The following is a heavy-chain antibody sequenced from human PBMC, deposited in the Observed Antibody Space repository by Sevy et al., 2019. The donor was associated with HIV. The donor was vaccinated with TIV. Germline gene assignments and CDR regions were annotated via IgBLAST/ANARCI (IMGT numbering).Heavy chain of an antibody. Sequence: GGSLRLSCAASGFTFSSYSMNWVRQAPGKGLEWVSYISSSSSTIYYADSVKGRFTISRDNAKNSLYLQMNSLRDEDTAVYYCAGGTAVAGTPYYGMDVWGQGTTVTVSS. CDR2: ISSSSSTI. D-gene: IGHD6-19*01. J-gene: IGHJ6*02. CDR1: GFTFSSYS. CDR3: AGGTAVAGTPYYGMDV. V-gene: IGHV3-48*02.